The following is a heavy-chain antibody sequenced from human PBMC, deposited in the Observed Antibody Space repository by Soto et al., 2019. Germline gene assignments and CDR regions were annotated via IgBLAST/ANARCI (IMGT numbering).Heavy chain of an antibody. D-gene: IGHD3-22*01. J-gene: IGHJ4*02. CDR3: ARVRPAGGYYDSSGYPDY. CDR2: IYSGGST. V-gene: IGHV3-53*01. Sequence: GGSLRLSCAASGFTVSSNYMSWVRQAPGKGLEWVSVIYSGGSTYYADSVKGRFTISRDNSKNTLYLQMNSLRAEDTAVYYCARVRPAGGYYDSSGYPDYWGQGTLVTVSS. CDR1: GFTVSSNY.